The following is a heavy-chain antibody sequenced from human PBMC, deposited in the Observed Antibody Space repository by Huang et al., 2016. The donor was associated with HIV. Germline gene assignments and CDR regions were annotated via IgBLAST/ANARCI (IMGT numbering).Heavy chain of an antibody. V-gene: IGHV3-30*04. J-gene: IGHJ3*02. Sequence: QVHLVESGGGVVQPGRSLRLSCAASGFTFNSYAMHWVSQAPGKGVEWVAFRSYDGSEKYYADSVKGRFTISRDNSKNTLYLQMNSLRAEDTAVYYCARDSYYYDSSGFLRLDAFDIWGQGTMVTVSS. D-gene: IGHD3-22*01. CDR2: RSYDGSEK. CDR3: ARDSYYYDSSGFLRLDAFDI. CDR1: GFTFNSYA.